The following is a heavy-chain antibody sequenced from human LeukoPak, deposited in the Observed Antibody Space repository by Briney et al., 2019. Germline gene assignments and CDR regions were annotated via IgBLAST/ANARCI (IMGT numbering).Heavy chain of an antibody. V-gene: IGHV3-23*01. CDR1: GFTFSSYA. Sequence: GGSLRLSCAASGFTFSSYAMSWVRQAPGKGLEWVSAISGSGGSTYYADSVKGRSTIPRDNSKNTLYLQMNSLRAEDTAVYYCAKDSGSYFDYWGQGTLVTVSS. D-gene: IGHD1-26*01. J-gene: IGHJ4*02. CDR2: ISGSGGST. CDR3: AKDSGSYFDY.